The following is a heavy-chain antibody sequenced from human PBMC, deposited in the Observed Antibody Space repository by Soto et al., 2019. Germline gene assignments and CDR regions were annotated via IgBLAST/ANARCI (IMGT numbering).Heavy chain of an antibody. J-gene: IGHJ6*02. CDR3: MCEFPRGSAIDV. CDR2: IYQTRAA. D-gene: IGHD3-10*01. V-gene: IGHV4-4*02. Sequence: QVQLQESGPGLVKPSGTLSLTCAVSGGSVTSNNWWGWVRQPPGEGLEWIGEIYQTRAANYSPSLKSNXXMXLVXSNNHFSLKLYFVTAADTAVYYCMCEFPRGSAIDVWGQGTTVTVSS. CDR1: GGSVTSNNW.